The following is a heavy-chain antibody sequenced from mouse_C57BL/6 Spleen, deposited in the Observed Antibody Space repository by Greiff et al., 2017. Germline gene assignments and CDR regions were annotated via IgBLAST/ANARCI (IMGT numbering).Heavy chain of an antibody. J-gene: IGHJ3*01. V-gene: IGHV1-80*01. D-gene: IGHD1-3*01. CDR3: ARHHLSGGFAY. Sequence: VQLQQSGAELVKPGASVKISCKASGYAFSSYWMNWVKQRPGKGLEWIGQIYPGDGDTNYNGKFKGKATLTADKSSRPAYMQLSSLTSEDSAVYFCARHHLSGGFAYWGQGTLVTVSA. CDR1: GYAFSSYW. CDR2: IYPGDGDT.